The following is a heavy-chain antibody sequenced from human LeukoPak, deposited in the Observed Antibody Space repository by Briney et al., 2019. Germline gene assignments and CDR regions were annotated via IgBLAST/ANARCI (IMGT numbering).Heavy chain of an antibody. D-gene: IGHD5-18*01. CDR3: AREDGTAMDNAFDI. Sequence: SETLSLTCTVSGSSITNYYWSWIRQPPGKGLEWIGYIYYSGSTNYNPSLKSRVTISVDTSKNQFSLKLTSVTAADTAVYYCAREDGTAMDNAFDIWSQGTMVTVSS. CDR2: IYYSGST. V-gene: IGHV4-59*01. CDR1: GSSITNYY. J-gene: IGHJ3*02.